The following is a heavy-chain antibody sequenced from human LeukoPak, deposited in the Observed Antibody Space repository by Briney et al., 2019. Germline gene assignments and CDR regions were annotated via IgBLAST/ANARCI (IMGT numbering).Heavy chain of an antibody. D-gene: IGHD3-10*01. CDR3: ARCHGSGMLYYMDV. Sequence: GGSLRLSCAASGFTFDDYGMSWVRQAPGKGLEWVSGINWNGGSTGYADSVKGRFTISRDNAKNSLYLPMNSLRAEDTALYYCARCHGSGMLYYMDVWGKGTTVTVSS. CDR2: INWNGGST. V-gene: IGHV3-20*04. CDR1: GFTFDDYG. J-gene: IGHJ6*03.